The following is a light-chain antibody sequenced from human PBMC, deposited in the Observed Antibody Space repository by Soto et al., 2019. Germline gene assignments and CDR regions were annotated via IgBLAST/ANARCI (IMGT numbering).Light chain of an antibody. Sequence: DIQMTQTPSTRSASVGDRVTITCRASQGISKWLAWYQQKPGKAPKLLIYGASSLENGVPSRFSGSGSGTEFTLTISSLQPDDFATYFCQQYNSYDMWSFGQGTKVDLK. CDR3: QQYNSYDMWS. CDR2: GAS. J-gene: IGKJ1*01. V-gene: IGKV1-5*01. CDR1: QGISKW.